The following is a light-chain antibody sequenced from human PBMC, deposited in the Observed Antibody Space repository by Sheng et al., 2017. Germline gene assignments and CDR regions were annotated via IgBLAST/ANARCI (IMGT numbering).Light chain of an antibody. V-gene: IGKV3D-20*01. CDR3: QQYGTSPGFT. CDR2: DAS. Sequence: EIVMTQSPATLSVSPGERATLSCRASQSVSSNLAWYQQKPGQPPRVLMYDASRRATGIPDRFRGRGSGTDFTLTITRLEPEDFAVYYCQQYGTSPGFTFGPGTKV. CDR1: QSVSSN. J-gene: IGKJ3*01.